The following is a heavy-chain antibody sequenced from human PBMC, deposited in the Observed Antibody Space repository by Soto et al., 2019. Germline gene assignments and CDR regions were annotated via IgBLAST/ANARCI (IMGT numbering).Heavy chain of an antibody. J-gene: IGHJ2*01. Sequence: EVQLVESGGGLVKPGGSLRLSCAASGFTFSSYSMNWVRQAPGKGLEWVSSISSSSSYIYYAESVKGRFTISRDNAKNSLYLQMNRLRAEDTAVYYFARDPGYFSGGSCYQLRKNWSFDLWGRGTLVTVSS. CDR1: GFTFSSYS. D-gene: IGHD2-15*01. V-gene: IGHV3-21*01. CDR3: ARDPGYFSGGSCYQLRKNWSFDL. CDR2: ISSSSSYI.